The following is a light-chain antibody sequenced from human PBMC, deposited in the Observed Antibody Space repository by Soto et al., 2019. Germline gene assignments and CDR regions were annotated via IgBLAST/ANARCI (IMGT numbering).Light chain of an antibody. CDR1: QSVSSY. CDR2: DAS. Sequence: EIVLTQSPATLSLSPGERATLSCRASQSVSSYLAWYQQKPGQAPRLLIYDASNRATGIPARLSGSGSGTDFTLTISSLESEDFAVYYCQQRRNWLTFRPGTKVDIK. J-gene: IGKJ3*01. V-gene: IGKV3-11*01. CDR3: QQRRNWLT.